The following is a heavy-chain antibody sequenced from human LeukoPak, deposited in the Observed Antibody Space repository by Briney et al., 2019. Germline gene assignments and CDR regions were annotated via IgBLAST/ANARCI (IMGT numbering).Heavy chain of an antibody. Sequence: SETLSLTCTVSGGSISSYYWSWIRQPPGKGLEWIGYIYYSGDAIYNPSLKSRVTISVDTSKNQVSLRLSSVTAADTAVYYCARGGSIVGATPHDAFDIWGQGTVVTVS. V-gene: IGHV4-59*01. J-gene: IGHJ3*02. D-gene: IGHD1-26*01. CDR2: IYYSGDA. CDR3: ARGGSIVGATPHDAFDI. CDR1: GGSISSYY.